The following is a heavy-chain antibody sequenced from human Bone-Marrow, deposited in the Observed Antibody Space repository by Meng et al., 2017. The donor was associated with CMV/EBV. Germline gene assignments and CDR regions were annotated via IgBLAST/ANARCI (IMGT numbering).Heavy chain of an antibody. J-gene: IGHJ4*02. CDR2: IKYDGTEK. CDR3: AYYSSSGYYFDY. Sequence: GGSLRLSCAASGFTFSSYGMHWVRQAPGKGLEWVTGIKYDGTEKYYADSVRGRFTVSRDNSKNVLYLEMKSLRTEDTAPYYCAYYSSSGYYFDYCGRGTLVTVSS. V-gene: IGHV3-30*02. D-gene: IGHD3-22*01. CDR1: GFTFSSYG.